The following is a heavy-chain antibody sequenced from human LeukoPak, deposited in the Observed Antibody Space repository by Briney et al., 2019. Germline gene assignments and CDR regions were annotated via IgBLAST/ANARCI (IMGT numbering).Heavy chain of an antibody. CDR2: ISWNSGSI. V-gene: IGHV3-9*01. CDR3: AKAAVAGLDY. CDR1: GFTFDDYA. Sequence: GRSLRLSCAASGFTFDDYAMHWVRQAPGKGLEWVPGISWNSGSIGYADSVKGRFTISRDNAENSLYLQMNSLRAEDTALYYCAKAAVAGLDYWGQGTLVTVSS. D-gene: IGHD6-19*01. J-gene: IGHJ4*02.